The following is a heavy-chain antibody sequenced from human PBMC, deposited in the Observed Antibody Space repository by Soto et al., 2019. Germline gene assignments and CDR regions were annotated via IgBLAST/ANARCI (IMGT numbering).Heavy chain of an antibody. V-gene: IGHV1-69*13. CDR2: IIPIFGTA. J-gene: IGHJ6*02. CDR1: GGTFSSYA. CDR3: ARSHPTRARYQLPYDYYYGMDV. Sequence: GASVKVSCKASGGTFSSYAISWVRQAPGQGLEWMGGIIPIFGTANYAQKFQGRVTITADESTSTAYMELSSLRSEDTAVYYCARSHPTRARYQLPYDYYYGMDVWGQGTTVTVSS. D-gene: IGHD2-2*02.